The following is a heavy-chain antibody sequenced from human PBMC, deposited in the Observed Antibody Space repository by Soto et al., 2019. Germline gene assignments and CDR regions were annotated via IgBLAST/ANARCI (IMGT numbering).Heavy chain of an antibody. J-gene: IGHJ6*02. CDR1: GYTFTSYD. Sequence: QVQLVQSGAEVKKPGASVRVSCKASGYTFTSYDIIWVRQATGQGLEWMGWMNPNSANTGSAQKFQGRVTMTRNTSINTACMELTSLRSEDTAVYYWAREYSTSWEDTYGLDVWGQGTTVTVS. V-gene: IGHV1-8*01. D-gene: IGHD2-2*01. CDR3: AREYSTSWEDTYGLDV. CDR2: MNPNSANT.